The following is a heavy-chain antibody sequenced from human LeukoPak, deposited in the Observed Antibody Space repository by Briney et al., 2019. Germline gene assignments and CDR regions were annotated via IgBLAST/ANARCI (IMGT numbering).Heavy chain of an antibody. J-gene: IGHJ6*03. CDR2: IYYSGST. CDR3: ARGIPRFSSYYYYVDV. V-gene: IGHV4-59*01. D-gene: IGHD5-18*01. Sequence: SSETLSLTCAVSGGSISSYYWSWIRQPPGKGLEWIGYIYYSGSTNYNPSLKSRVTISVDTSKNQFSLKLSSVTAADTAVYYCARGIPRFSSYYYYVDVWGKGTTVTVSS. CDR1: GGSISSYY.